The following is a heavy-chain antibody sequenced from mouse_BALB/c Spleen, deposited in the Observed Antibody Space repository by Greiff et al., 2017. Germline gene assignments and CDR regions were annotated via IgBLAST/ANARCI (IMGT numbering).Heavy chain of an antibody. D-gene: IGHD2-4*01. V-gene: IGHV5-6*01. J-gene: IGHJ3*01. CDR3: ARRGYDYDVWFAY. CDR2: ISSGGSYT. CDR1: GFTFSSYG. Sequence: EVQVVESGGDLVKPGGSLKLSCAASGFTFSSYGLSWVRQTPDKRLEWVATISSGGSYTYYPDSVKGRFTISRDNAKNTLYLQMSSLKSEDTAMYYCARRGYDYDVWFAYWGQGTLVTVSA.